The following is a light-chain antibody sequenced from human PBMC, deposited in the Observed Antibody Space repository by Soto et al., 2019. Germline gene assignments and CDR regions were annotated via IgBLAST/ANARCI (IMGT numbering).Light chain of an antibody. CDR1: QSVLYSSNNKNY. J-gene: IGKJ4*01. Sequence: DIVMTQSPDSLAVSLGERATINCKASQSVLYSSNNKNYIAWYQQKPGQPPNLLIYWASTRESGVPDRFSGSGSGTDFTLTISSLQAEDVAVYYCQQYYTTLVTFGGGTKVEIK. V-gene: IGKV4-1*01. CDR2: WAS. CDR3: QQYYTTLVT.